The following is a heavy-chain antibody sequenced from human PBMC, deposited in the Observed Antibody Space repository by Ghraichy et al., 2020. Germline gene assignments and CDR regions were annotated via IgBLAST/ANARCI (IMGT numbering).Heavy chain of an antibody. D-gene: IGHD1-14*01. CDR3: AEGGITPFRPLFDY. J-gene: IGHJ4*02. V-gene: IGHV3-23*01. CDR2: VTSADDT. Sequence: GESLNISCPTSRFTFTIHAMSWVRQAPGKGLEWVSTVTSADDTYYADSVQGRFTISRDNSKNTIYLQMNNLGAEDTAVYYCAEGGITPFRPLFDYWDQGALVTVSS. CDR1: RFTFTIHA.